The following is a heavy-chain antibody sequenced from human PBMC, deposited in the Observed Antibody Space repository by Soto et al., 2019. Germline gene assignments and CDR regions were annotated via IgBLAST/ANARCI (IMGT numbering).Heavy chain of an antibody. CDR3: ARVAAAAGTLKQYNWFDP. V-gene: IGHV4-34*01. J-gene: IGHJ5*02. CDR2: INHSGST. Sequence: SETLSLTCAVYGGSFSGYYWSWIRQPPGKGLEWIGEINHSGSTNYNPSLKSRVTISVDTSKNQFSLKLSSVTAADTAVYYCARVAAAAGTLKQYNWFDPWGQGTLVTVSS. CDR1: GGSFSGYY. D-gene: IGHD6-13*01.